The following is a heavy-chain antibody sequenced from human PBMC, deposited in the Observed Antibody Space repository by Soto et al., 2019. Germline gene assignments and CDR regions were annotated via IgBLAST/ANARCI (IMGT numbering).Heavy chain of an antibody. V-gene: IGHV4-39*07. J-gene: IGHJ5*02. CDR3: ARGSYYHSSSSYPWFDP. CDR2: MDYSGST. CDR1: GGSISASSYY. D-gene: IGHD3-22*01. Sequence: SETLSLTCTVSGGSISASSYYWGWIRQPPGKGLEWIGSMDYSGSTYYNPSLKSRVTISVDTSKNQFSLKLSSVTAADTAVYFCARGSYYHSSSSYPWFDPWGQRTLVTVSS.